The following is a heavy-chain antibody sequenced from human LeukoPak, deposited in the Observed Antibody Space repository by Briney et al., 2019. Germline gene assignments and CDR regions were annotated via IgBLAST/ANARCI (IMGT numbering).Heavy chain of an antibody. Sequence: GGSLRLSCAGSGFSFRDYAMTWVRQAPGKGLEWVSSTGDDTYYADSVKGRFTISRDDSKDTLFLQMNSLRVEDTAVYYCAKDAIYKNSVWDYFDYLGQGTLATVSS. CDR2: TGDDT. CDR3: AKDAIYKNSVWDYFDY. J-gene: IGHJ4*02. CDR1: GFSFRDYA. V-gene: IGHV3-23*01. D-gene: IGHD5-24*01.